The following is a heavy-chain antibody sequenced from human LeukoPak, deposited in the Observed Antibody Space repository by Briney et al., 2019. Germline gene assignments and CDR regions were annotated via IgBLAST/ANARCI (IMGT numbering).Heavy chain of an antibody. CDR2: IKSEIEGGTT. J-gene: IGHJ3*02. V-gene: IGHV3-15*01. D-gene: IGHD3-10*01. CDR1: GFTLTNDF. Sequence: GGSLRLSCAASGFTLTNDFMTWVRQAPGKGLEWVGRIKSEIEGGTTDHAASVKGRFAISRDESTNTLFLQMNGLRNEDTAVYYCALAWFGESRDGLDIWGRGSMVVVSS. CDR3: ALAWFGESRDGLDI.